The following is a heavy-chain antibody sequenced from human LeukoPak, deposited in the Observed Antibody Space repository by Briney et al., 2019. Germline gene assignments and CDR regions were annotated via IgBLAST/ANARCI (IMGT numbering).Heavy chain of an antibody. CDR3: ARGVTYYDFWSGYYTPYFDY. J-gene: IGHJ4*02. Sequence: GGSLRLSCAASGLTFSDYYMSWIRQAPGKGLDWVSYISSSGSTIYYADSVKGRFTISRDNAKNSLYLQMNSLRAEDTAVYYCARGVTYYDFWSGYYTPYFDYWGQGTLVTVSS. V-gene: IGHV3-11*04. D-gene: IGHD3-3*01. CDR1: GLTFSDYY. CDR2: ISSSGSTI.